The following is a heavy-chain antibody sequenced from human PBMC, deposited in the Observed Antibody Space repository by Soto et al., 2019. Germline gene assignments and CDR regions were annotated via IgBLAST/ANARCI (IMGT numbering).Heavy chain of an antibody. CDR1: GGPMKSHDYY. J-gene: IGHJ3*02. CDR2: IHNSGST. D-gene: IGHD3-10*01. CDR3: ARGEVRGPFDI. V-gene: IGHV4-30-4*01. Sequence: PSETLSLTCIVSGGPMKSHDYYWSWIRQPPGKGLEWIGYIHNSGSTSYNPSLKSRLTISSDMSKNQFSLRLKSVTAADTALYFCARGEVRGPFDIWGQGTKVTVSS.